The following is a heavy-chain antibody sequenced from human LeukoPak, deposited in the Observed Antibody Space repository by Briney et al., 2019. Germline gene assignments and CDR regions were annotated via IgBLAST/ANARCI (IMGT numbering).Heavy chain of an antibody. V-gene: IGHV1-18*04. CDR1: GYTFTGYY. CDR2: INPNSGNT. D-gene: IGHD5-18*01. J-gene: IGHJ4*02. CDR3: ARDLPTSYGYFDY. Sequence: GASVKVSCKASGYTFTGYYMHWVRQAPGQGLEWMGWINPNSGNTNYAQKLQGRVTMTTDTSTSTAYMELRSLRSDDTAVYYCARDLPTSYGYFDYWGQGTLVTVSS.